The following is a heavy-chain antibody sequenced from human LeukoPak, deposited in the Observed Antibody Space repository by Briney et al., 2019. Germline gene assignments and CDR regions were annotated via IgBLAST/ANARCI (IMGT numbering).Heavy chain of an antibody. CDR1: GVSISGRGY. Sequence: SETLSLTCSVSGVSISGRGYWGWIRQHPGKGLEWIGYIDYSGKTYYKPSLQSRVIISADTSQNQFTLKVSSVTAADTAVYYCATGYGSGWFDAWGQGAVVTVTS. D-gene: IGHD3-9*01. V-gene: IGHV4-31*03. CDR2: IDYSGKT. CDR3: ATGYGSGWFDA. J-gene: IGHJ5*02.